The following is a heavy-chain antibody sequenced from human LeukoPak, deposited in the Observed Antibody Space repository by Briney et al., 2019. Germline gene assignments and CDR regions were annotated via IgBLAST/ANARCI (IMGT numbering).Heavy chain of an antibody. CDR1: EFPFSSYV. CDR3: ARDRDYIFFDY. J-gene: IGHJ4*02. D-gene: IGHD4-11*01. V-gene: IGHV3-74*03. CDR2: ISHDGRSR. Sequence: GGSLRLSCAASEFPFSSYVMHWVRQVPGKGLVWVSRISHDGRSRTYADSVKGRFTISRDNAENTLYLQMNSLRVEDTAVYSCARDRDYIFFDYWGQGALVTVSS.